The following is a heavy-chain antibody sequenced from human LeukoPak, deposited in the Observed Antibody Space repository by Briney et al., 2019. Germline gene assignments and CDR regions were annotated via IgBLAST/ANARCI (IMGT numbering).Heavy chain of an antibody. CDR3: ARDIVFYYYDGSGYFGAFDI. CDR2: ITSSSGYI. CDR1: GFTFSSYS. V-gene: IGHV3-21*01. J-gene: IGHJ3*02. D-gene: IGHD3-22*01. Sequence: GGSLRLSCAASGFTFSSYSMTWVRQAPGKGLEWVSSITSSSGYIHYADSVKGRFTLSRDNAKNSLYLQMNSLRAEDTAVYYCARDIVFYYYDGSGYFGAFDIWGQGTMVTVSS.